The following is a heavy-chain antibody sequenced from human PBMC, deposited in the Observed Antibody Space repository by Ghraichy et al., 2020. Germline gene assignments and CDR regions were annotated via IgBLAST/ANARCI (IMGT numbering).Heavy chain of an antibody. V-gene: IGHV3-23*01. CDR3: AKAGGDPHSFTDY. CDR2: ISGSGGST. Sequence: GGSLRLSCAASGFTFSSYAMSWVRQAPGKGLEWVSAISGSGGSTYYPDSVKGRFTISRDNSKNTLYLQMNSLRAEDTAVYYCAKAGGDPHSFTDYWGQGTLVTVSS. J-gene: IGHJ4*02. CDR1: GFTFSSYA. D-gene: IGHD2-21*02.